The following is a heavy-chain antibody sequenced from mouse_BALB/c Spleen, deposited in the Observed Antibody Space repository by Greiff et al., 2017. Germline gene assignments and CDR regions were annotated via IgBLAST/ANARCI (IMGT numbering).Heavy chain of an antibody. CDR1: GYTFTSYT. V-gene: IGHV1-4*01. CDR2: INPSSGYT. CDR3: AGANWDNYAMDY. D-gene: IGHD4-1*01. Sequence: LVESGAELARPGASVKMSCKASGYTFTSYTMHWVKQRPGQGLEWIGYINPSSGYTNYNQKFKDKATLTADKSSSTAYMQLSSLTSEDSAVYYCAGANWDNYAMDYWGQGTSVTVSS. J-gene: IGHJ4*01.